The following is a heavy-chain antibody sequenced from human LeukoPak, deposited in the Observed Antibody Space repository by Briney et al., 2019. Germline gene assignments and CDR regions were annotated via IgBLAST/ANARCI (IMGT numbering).Heavy chain of an antibody. D-gene: IGHD5-18*01. V-gene: IGHV1-69*04. CDR3: ARELYTAMVRDAFDI. J-gene: IGHJ3*02. CDR1: GGSFSSYA. CDR2: IIPILGIA. Sequence: SVKVSCKASGGSFSSYAISWVRQAPGQGLEWMGRIIPILGIANYAQKFQGRVTITADNSTSTAYMELSSLRSEDTAVYYCARELYTAMVRDAFDIWGQGTMVTVSS.